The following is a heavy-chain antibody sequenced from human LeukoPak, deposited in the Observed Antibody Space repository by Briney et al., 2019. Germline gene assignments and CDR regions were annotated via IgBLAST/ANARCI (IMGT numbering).Heavy chain of an antibody. CDR3: ARDVKFSIGDCNSTSCYTGRYYYYGMDV. CDR1: GGTFSSYA. D-gene: IGHD2-2*02. CDR2: IIPILGIA. J-gene: IGHJ6*02. V-gene: IGHV1-69*04. Sequence: SVKVSCKASGGTFSSYANSWVRQAPGQGLEWMGRIIPILGIANYAQKFQGRVTITADKSTSTAYMELSSLRSEDTAVYYCARDVKFSIGDCNSTSCYTGRYYYYGMDVWGQGTTVTVSS.